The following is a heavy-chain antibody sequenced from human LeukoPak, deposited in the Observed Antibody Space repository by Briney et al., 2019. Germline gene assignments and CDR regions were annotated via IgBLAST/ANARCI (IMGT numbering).Heavy chain of an antibody. V-gene: IGHV4-34*01. CDR2: INHSGST. CDR3: AHRRYYFDY. D-gene: IGHD2-2*01. Sequence: PSETLSLTCAVYGGSFSGYYWSWTRQPPGKGLEWIGEINHSGSTNYNPSLKSRVTISVDTSKNQFSLKLSSVTAADTAVYYCAHRRYYFDYWGQGTLVTVSS. CDR1: GGSFSGYY. J-gene: IGHJ4*02.